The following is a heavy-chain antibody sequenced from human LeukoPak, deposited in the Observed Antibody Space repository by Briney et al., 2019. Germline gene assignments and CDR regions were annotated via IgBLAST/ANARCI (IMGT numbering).Heavy chain of an antibody. CDR2: INSDGSST. D-gene: IGHD3-10*01. Sequence: PGGSLRLSCAASGFTFSSYWMHWVRQAPGKGLVWVSRINSDGSSTSYADSVKGRFTISRDNAKNTLYLQMNRLRAEDTAVYYCARDRIFTMVRGVTYMDVWGKGTTVTISS. CDR1: GFTFSSYW. J-gene: IGHJ6*03. CDR3: ARDRIFTMVRGVTYMDV. V-gene: IGHV3-74*01.